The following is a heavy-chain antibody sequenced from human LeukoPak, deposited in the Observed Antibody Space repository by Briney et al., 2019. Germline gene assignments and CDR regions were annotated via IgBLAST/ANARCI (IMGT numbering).Heavy chain of an antibody. D-gene: IGHD3-10*01. CDR2: IYYSGST. CDR3: ARVATMVRGVIAHFDY. J-gene: IGHJ4*02. V-gene: IGHV4-59*01. CDR1: GGSISSYY. Sequence: SETLSLTCTVSGGSISSYYWNWIRQPPGKGLEWIGYIYYSGSTNYNPSLKSRVTISVDTSKNQFSLKLSSVTAADTAVYYCARVATMVRGVIAHFDYWGQGTLVTVSS.